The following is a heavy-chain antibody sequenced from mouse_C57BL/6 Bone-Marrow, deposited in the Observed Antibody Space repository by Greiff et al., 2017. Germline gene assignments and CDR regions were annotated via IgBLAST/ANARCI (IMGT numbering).Heavy chain of an antibody. J-gene: IGHJ3*01. CDR1: GFTFSSYG. V-gene: IGHV5-6*01. CDR2: ISSGGSYT. CDR3: ARARAY. Sequence: EVKLVESGGDLVKPGGSLKLSCAASGFTFSSYGMSWVRQTPDKRLEWVATISSGGSYTYYPDSVKGRFTISRDNAKNTLYLQMSSLKSEDPAMYYCARARAYWGQGTLVTVSA.